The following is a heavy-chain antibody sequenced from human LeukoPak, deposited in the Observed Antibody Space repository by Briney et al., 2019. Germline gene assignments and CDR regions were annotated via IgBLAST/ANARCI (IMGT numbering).Heavy chain of an antibody. Sequence: PGGSLRLSCAASGFSFSSFAMHWVRQAPGKGLEWVAVISYDGDHQYYADSVRGRFTISRDNSKNTLYLRMSSLRAEDTALYYCARGISMVRDPDYWGQGTLVSVSS. V-gene: IGHV3-30-3*01. CDR3: ARGISMVRDPDY. CDR2: ISYDGDHQ. D-gene: IGHD3-10*01. J-gene: IGHJ4*02. CDR1: GFSFSSFA.